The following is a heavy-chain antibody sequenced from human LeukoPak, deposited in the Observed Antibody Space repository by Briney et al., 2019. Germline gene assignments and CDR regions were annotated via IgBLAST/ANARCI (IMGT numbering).Heavy chain of an antibody. CDR2: IIPIFGTA. J-gene: IGHJ4*02. CDR1: GGTFSSYA. CDR3: ASYDYGDYGPDY. D-gene: IGHD4-17*01. V-gene: IGHV1-69*05. Sequence: SVKVSCKASGGTFSSYAISWVRQAPGQGLEWMGGIIPIFGTANYAQRFQGRVTITTDESTSTAYMELSSLRSEDTAVYYCASYDYGDYGPDYWGQGTLVTVSS.